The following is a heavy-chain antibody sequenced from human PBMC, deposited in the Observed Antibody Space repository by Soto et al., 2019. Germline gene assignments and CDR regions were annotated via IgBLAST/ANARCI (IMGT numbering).Heavy chain of an antibody. CDR1: GYTFTSYD. CDR2: MNPNSGNT. D-gene: IGHD1-26*01. J-gene: IGHJ6*02. V-gene: IGHV1-8*01. CDR3: ARQWELSGYYYGMDV. Sequence: QVQLVQSGAEVKKPGASVKVSCKASGYTFTSYDINWVLQATGQGLEWMGWMNPNSGNTGYAQKFQGRVTMTRDTSISTAYMELSSLRSEDTAVYYCARQWELSGYYYGMDVWGQGTTVTVSS.